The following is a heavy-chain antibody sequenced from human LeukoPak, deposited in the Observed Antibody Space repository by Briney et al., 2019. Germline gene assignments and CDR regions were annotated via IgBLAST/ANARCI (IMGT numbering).Heavy chain of an antibody. CDR2: INTDGSST. D-gene: IGHD3-22*01. V-gene: IGHV3-74*01. Sequence: PGGSLRLSCAASGFTFSSYWMHWVRQAPGKGLVWVSRINTDGSSTRYADSVKGRFTISRDNAKNTLYLQMNSLRAEDTAVYYCAKDLGNDYYSYYFDYWGQGTQVTVSS. CDR3: AKDLGNDYYSYYFDY. CDR1: GFTFSSYW. J-gene: IGHJ4*02.